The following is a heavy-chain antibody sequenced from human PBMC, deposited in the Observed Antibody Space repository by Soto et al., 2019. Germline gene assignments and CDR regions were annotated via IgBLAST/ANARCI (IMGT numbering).Heavy chain of an antibody. D-gene: IGHD2-15*01. V-gene: IGHV1-69*12. CDR1: GGTFSSYA. CDR3: GSSDIVVVFAAGGFDY. Sequence: QVQLVQSGAEVKKPGSSVKVSCKASGGTFSSYAISWVRQAPGQGLEWMGGIIPIFGTANYAQKFQGRVTVTADELTSIAYIELRSLRLEVTDVYYFGSSDIVVVFAAGGFDYWGQGRLVAVSS. CDR2: IIPIFGTA. J-gene: IGHJ4*02.